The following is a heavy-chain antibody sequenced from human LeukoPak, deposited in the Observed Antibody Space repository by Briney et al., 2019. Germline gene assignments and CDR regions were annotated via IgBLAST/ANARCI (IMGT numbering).Heavy chain of an antibody. Sequence: SETLSLTCSASGCSISSYYWSWVRQPPGKGLEWVGYIFSSGSTNYNPSLKSRVTISVDKSKNQLSLRLNAVTAADTAVYYCARAHTSSWYMDYWGQGTLVTVSA. CDR2: IFSSGST. CDR3: ARAHTSSWYMDY. V-gene: IGHV4-59*01. D-gene: IGHD6-13*01. CDR1: GCSISSYY. J-gene: IGHJ4*02.